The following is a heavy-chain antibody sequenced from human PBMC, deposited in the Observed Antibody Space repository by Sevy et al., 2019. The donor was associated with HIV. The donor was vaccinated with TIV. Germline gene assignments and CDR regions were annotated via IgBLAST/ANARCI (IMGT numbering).Heavy chain of an antibody. D-gene: IGHD4-4*01. CDR3: TTDLGFYSSK. CDR2: IKSETDGGAA. V-gene: IGHV3-15*01. Sequence: GGSLRLSCAASGITFSSAWMSWVRLVPGKGLEWLGRIKSETDGGAADYAAAGKGRFTTSRDDSKETLYLQLNSLKTEDTALYYCTTDLGFYSSKWGQGTLVTVSS. J-gene: IGHJ4*02. CDR1: GITFSSAW.